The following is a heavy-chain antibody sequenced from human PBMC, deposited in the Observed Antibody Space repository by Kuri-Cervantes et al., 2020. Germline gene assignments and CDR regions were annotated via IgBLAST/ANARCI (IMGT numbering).Heavy chain of an antibody. J-gene: IGHJ6*02. CDR1: GFTFSGYA. Sequence: GESLKISCAASGFTFSGYAMNWVRQAPGKGLEWVSYISSSSSTIYYADSVKGRFTISRDNAKNSLYLQMNSLRDEDTAVYYCARDYGDYDGDYYYYGMDVWGQGTTVTVSS. CDR2: ISSSSSTI. V-gene: IGHV3-48*02. CDR3: ARDYGDYDGDYYYYGMDV. D-gene: IGHD4-17*01.